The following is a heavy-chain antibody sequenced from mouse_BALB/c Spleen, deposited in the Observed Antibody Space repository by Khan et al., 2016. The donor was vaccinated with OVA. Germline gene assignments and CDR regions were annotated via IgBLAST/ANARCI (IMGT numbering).Heavy chain of an antibody. CDR1: GYIFTSYW. J-gene: IGHJ3*01. CDR3: ARGYFGNYEFVF. CDR2: IFPGTGTT. Sequence: VQLQESGAELVKPGASVKLSCKTSGYIFTSYWIQWVEQRPGQGLGWIGQIFPGTGTTYYNENFKDKATLTVDTSSSTAYMHLSSLTSEDSAVYFCARGYFGNYEFVFWGQGTLVTVSP. V-gene: IGHV1S132*01. D-gene: IGHD2-1*01.